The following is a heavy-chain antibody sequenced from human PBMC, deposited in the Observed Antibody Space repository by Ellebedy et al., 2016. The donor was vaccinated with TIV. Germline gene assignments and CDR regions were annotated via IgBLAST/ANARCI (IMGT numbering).Heavy chain of an antibody. J-gene: IGHJ4*02. CDR3: ARDAGDNGSGWYYFDY. CDR1: GFTFSDYS. V-gene: IGHV3-64D*06. Sequence: GESLKISXSASGFTFSDYSMLWVRQAPGKGLEYVSAIRSSGGTTYYADSVKGRFTISRDNSKNTLYLQMSSLRAEDTAVYYCARDAGDNGSGWYYFDYWGQGTLVAVSS. D-gene: IGHD6-19*01. CDR2: IRSSGGTT.